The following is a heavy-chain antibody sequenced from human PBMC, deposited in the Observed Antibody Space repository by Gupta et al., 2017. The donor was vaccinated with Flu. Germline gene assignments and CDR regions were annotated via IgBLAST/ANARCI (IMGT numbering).Heavy chain of an antibody. Sequence: GQGLEWMGGITPIFGTANYAQKFQGGVTITADESTSTAYMELSSLRSEDTAVYYCARDQDVLGFDYWGQGTLVTVSS. J-gene: IGHJ4*02. D-gene: IGHD3-3*02. CDR3: ARDQDVLGFDY. CDR2: ITPIFGTA. V-gene: IGHV1-69*01.